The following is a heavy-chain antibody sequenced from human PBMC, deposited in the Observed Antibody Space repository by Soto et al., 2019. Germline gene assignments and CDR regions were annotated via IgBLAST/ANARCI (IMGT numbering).Heavy chain of an antibody. D-gene: IGHD4-17*01. V-gene: IGHV4-31*03. CDR1: GGSISSDNYY. CDR3: AREVITVTPEINDAFDI. Sequence: QVQLQESGPGLVKPSQTLSLTCTVSGGSISSDNYYWSRIRQHPGKGLEWIGYIYYSGSTFYNPSLMSRVTISVDTSKNQFSLKLSSVTAADTAIYYCAREVITVTPEINDAFDIWGQGTMVTVSS. J-gene: IGHJ3*02. CDR2: IYYSGST.